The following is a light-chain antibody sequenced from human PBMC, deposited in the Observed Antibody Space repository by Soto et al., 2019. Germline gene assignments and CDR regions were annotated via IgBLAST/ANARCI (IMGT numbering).Light chain of an antibody. Sequence: NSMLTQPHSVSESPGKTVIISCTRSSGSIASNYVQWYQQRPGSSPTTVIYEDNQRPSGVPDRFSGSIDSSSNSASLTISGRETEDEADYFCQSYDATNQVFGGGTKLTVL. V-gene: IGLV6-57*01. CDR3: QSYDATNQV. CDR1: SGSIASNY. J-gene: IGLJ3*02. CDR2: EDN.